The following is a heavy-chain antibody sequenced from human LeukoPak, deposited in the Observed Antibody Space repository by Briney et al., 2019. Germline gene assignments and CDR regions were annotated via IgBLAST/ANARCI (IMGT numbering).Heavy chain of an antibody. CDR3: ARGLVGASGGGTFDY. V-gene: IGHV3-53*01. CDR2: IYSGGNA. CDR1: GFTVSNNY. J-gene: IGHJ4*02. Sequence: GGSLRLSCAASGFTVSNNYMTWVRQAPGKGLEWVSVIYSGGNAYYAEPVKGRFTNSRDNSEDTLSLQMNSLRAEDTAVYFCARGLVGASGGGTFDYWGQGTLVAVSS. D-gene: IGHD1-26*01.